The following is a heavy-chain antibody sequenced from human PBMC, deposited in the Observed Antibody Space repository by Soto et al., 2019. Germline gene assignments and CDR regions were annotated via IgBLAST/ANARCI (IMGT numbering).Heavy chain of an antibody. D-gene: IGHD5-12*01. V-gene: IGHV3-7*03. CDR2: IKQDGSEK. Sequence: EVQLVESGGGLVQPGGSLRLSCAASGFTFSSYWMSWVRQAPGKGLEWVANIKQDGSEKYYVDSVKGRFTISRDNAKNSLYPQMNSLRAEDTAVYYCARGRDGYYFDYWGQGTLVTVSS. CDR1: GFTFSSYW. J-gene: IGHJ4*02. CDR3: ARGRDGYYFDY.